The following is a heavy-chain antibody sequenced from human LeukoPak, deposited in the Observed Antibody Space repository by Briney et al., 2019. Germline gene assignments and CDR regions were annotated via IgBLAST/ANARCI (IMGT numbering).Heavy chain of an antibody. CDR1: GGSITNYY. CDR2: VYASGAT. Sequence: PSETLSLTCTVCGGSITNYYWSWIRQPPGEGLEWIGYVYASGATNSNPSLKSRVTISVDTSKNQFSLKLSSVTAADTAVYYCARHGKGVTYFYTFDIWGQGTVVAVSS. J-gene: IGHJ3*02. CDR3: ARHGKGVTYFYTFDI. V-gene: IGHV4-59*08. D-gene: IGHD2/OR15-2a*01.